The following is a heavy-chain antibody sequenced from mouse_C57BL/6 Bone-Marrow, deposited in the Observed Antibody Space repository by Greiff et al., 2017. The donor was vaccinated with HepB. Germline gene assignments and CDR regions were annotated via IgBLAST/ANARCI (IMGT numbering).Heavy chain of an antibody. CDR1: GYTFTSYW. J-gene: IGHJ3*01. CDR2: IHPNSGST. Sequence: QVQLQQPGAELVKPGASVKLSCKASGYTFTSYWMHWVKQRPGQGLEWIGMIHPNSGSTNYNEKFKSKATLTVDISSSTAYMQLSSLTSEDSAVYYCARNRQLRLRFAYWGQGTLVTVSA. D-gene: IGHD3-2*02. V-gene: IGHV1-64*01. CDR3: ARNRQLRLRFAY.